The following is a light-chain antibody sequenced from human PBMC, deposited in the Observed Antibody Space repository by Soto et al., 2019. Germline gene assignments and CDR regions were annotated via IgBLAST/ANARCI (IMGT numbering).Light chain of an antibody. CDR3: QQSYSTLTIT. J-gene: IGKJ5*01. CDR2: AAS. CDR1: QSISGY. Sequence: IQKNQSPSSMSASVGDRVTITCRTSQSISGYLNWYRHKPGKAPTLLIYAASTLQSGVPSRFSGIGSGTEFSLTISNLQTEDFAAYYCQQSYSTLTITFCQGTRLEIK. V-gene: IGKV1-39*01.